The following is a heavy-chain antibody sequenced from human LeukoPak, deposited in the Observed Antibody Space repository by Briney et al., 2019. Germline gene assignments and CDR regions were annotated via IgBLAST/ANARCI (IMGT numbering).Heavy chain of an antibody. Sequence: PSETLSLTCTVSGGSISSYYWSWIRQPAGKGLEWIGRIYTSGSTNYNPSLKSRVTMSVDTSKNQFSLKLSSVTAADTAVYYCARDFTGYSSGLNWFDPWGQGTLVTVSP. V-gene: IGHV4-4*07. CDR2: IYTSGST. CDR3: ARDFTGYSSGLNWFDP. CDR1: GGSISSYY. J-gene: IGHJ5*02. D-gene: IGHD6-19*01.